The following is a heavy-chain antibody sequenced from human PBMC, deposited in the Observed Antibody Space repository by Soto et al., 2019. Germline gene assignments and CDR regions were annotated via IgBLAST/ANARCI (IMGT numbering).Heavy chain of an antibody. Sequence: SETLSLTCTVSGGSISSGGYYWTWIRQQPGKGLEWIGYIYYSGSTYYNPSLKSRLTISVDTSKNQFSLKLSSVTAADTAVYYCARDLNGYDWMDRWGQGTLVTVSS. D-gene: IGHD5-12*01. CDR1: GGSISSGGYY. V-gene: IGHV4-31*03. CDR2: IYYSGST. CDR3: ARDLNGYDWMDR. J-gene: IGHJ5*02.